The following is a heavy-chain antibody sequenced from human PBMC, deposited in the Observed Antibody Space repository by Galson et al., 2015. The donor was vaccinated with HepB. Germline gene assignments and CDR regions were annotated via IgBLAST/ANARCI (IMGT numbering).Heavy chain of an antibody. Sequence: LRLSCAASGFTFSSYGMHWVRQAPGKGLEWVAVIWYDGSNKYYADSVKGRFTISRDNSKNTLYLQMNSLRAEDTAVYYCARDFRLYYYYGMDVWGQGTTVTVSS. CDR1: GFTFSSYG. J-gene: IGHJ6*02. D-gene: IGHD3-22*01. CDR3: ARDFRLYYYYGMDV. V-gene: IGHV3-33*08. CDR2: IWYDGSNK.